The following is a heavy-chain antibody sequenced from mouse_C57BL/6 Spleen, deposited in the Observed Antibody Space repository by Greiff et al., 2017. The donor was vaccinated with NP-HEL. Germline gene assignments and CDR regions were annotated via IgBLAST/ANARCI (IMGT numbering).Heavy chain of an antibody. D-gene: IGHD2-3*01. Sequence: QVQLQQPGAELVKPGASVKMSCKASGYTFTSYWITWVKQRPGQGLEWIGDIYPGSGSTNYNEKFKSKATLTVDTSSSTAYMPLSSLTSEDSAVYYCARRIYEGYYAPSAMDYWGQGTSVTVSS. J-gene: IGHJ4*01. V-gene: IGHV1-55*01. CDR3: ARRIYEGYYAPSAMDY. CDR1: GYTFTSYW. CDR2: IYPGSGST.